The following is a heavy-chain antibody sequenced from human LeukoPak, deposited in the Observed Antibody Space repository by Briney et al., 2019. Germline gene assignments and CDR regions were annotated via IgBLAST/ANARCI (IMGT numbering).Heavy chain of an antibody. CDR3: ARGPLHVVVPAATWFDP. Sequence: PGGSLRLSCAASGFTFSTYEMNWVRQAPGKGLEWVSYISSSGSTIYYADSVKGRFTISRDNAKNSLYLQMNSLRAEDTAVCYCARGPLHVVVPAATWFDPWGQGILVTVSS. CDR2: ISSSGSTI. D-gene: IGHD2-2*01. J-gene: IGHJ5*02. CDR1: GFTFSTYE. V-gene: IGHV3-48*03.